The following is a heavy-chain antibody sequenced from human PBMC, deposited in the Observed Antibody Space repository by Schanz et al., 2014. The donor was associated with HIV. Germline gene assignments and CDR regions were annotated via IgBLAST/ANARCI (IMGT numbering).Heavy chain of an antibody. CDR1: GYTFTSYG. CDR3: ARGARYGMDV. V-gene: IGHV1-46*01. CDR2: INPSGGST. Sequence: QVQLVQSGAEVKKPGASVKVSCKASGYTFTSYGISWVRQAPGQGLEWMGIINPSGGSTSYAQKFQARVTMTRDTSTSTVYMELRSLRSDDTAVYYCARGARYGMDVWGQGTTVTVSS. J-gene: IGHJ6*02.